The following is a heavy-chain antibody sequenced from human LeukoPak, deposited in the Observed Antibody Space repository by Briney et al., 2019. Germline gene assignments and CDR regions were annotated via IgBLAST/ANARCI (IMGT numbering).Heavy chain of an antibody. V-gene: IGHV3-53*01. Sequence: GGSLRLSCAASGFTVNSNYMSWVRRAPGKGLEWVSLIYNGGSTYYADSVKGRFTISRDNSKNTLYLQMNSLRAEDTAVYYCAKDGSTEDFDYWGQGTLVTGSS. D-gene: IGHD2-2*01. J-gene: IGHJ4*02. CDR1: GFTVNSNY. CDR2: IYNGGST. CDR3: AKDGSTEDFDY.